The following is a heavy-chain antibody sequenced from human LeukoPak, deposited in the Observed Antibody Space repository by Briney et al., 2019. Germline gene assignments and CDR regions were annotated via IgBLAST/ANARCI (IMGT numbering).Heavy chain of an antibody. D-gene: IGHD3-16*01. CDR3: ARGNTTRGGDYGMDV. CDR2: LIPIFGTA. J-gene: IGHJ6*04. Sequence: SVKVSCKASGGTFSSYAISWVRQAPGQGLEWMGGLIPIFGTANYAQKFQGRVTITADKSTSTAYMELSSLRSEDTAVYYCARGNTTRGGDYGMDVWGKGTTVTVSS. V-gene: IGHV1-69*06. CDR1: GGTFSSYA.